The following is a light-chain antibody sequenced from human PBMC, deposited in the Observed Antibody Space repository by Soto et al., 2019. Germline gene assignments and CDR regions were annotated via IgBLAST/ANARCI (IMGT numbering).Light chain of an antibody. Sequence: EIVMTQSPATLSVSPGERATLSCRASQSVSSNLAWYQQKPGQAPRLLIYGASTRATGIPARFSGSGSGTEFTLTISSLQSEDFAVYYCQQYNNWPSWTFGQGTQLDIK. CDR2: GAS. J-gene: IGKJ1*01. CDR3: QQYNNWPSWT. V-gene: IGKV3-15*01. CDR1: QSVSSN.